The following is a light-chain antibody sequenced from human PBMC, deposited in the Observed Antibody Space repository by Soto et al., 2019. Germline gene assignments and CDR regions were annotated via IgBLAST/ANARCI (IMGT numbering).Light chain of an antibody. J-gene: IGKJ1*01. CDR2: GAS. CDR3: QQYNNWPPWT. Sequence: IVMTQSPATLSVTPGERATLSCRASQSVSSNLAWYQQKPGQAPRLLIYGASTRATGIPARFSGSGSGTEFTLTISSLQSEDFAVYYCQQYNNWPPWTFGQRAKVDI. V-gene: IGKV3-15*01. CDR1: QSVSSN.